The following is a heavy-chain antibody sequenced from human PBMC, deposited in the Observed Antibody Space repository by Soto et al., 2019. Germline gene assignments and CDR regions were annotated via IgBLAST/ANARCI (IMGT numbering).Heavy chain of an antibody. J-gene: IGHJ4*02. V-gene: IGHV3-7*01. Sequence: GGSLRLSCAVSGFNVTSYWMSWVRQAPGKGLEWVASIKEDGSEIYYLHSVRGRFSISRDSAGNAFQLTMNYLSAEDTGVYFCARDIGFDYVNWGQGTLVTV. CDR1: GFNVTSYW. D-gene: IGHD3-16*01. CDR2: IKEDGSEI. CDR3: ARDIGFDYVN.